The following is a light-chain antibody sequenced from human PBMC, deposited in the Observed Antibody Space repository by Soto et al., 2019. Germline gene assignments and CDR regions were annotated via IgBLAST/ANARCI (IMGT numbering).Light chain of an antibody. Sequence: EIVLTQSPGTLSLSPGERATLSCRASESFSSTYLAWYQQKPGQAPRLLIYNASSRATGIPDRFSGSGSGTNFTLNSSRLEPEDYAVYYCQQYGSSLLTFGGGTKVEI. CDR3: QQYGSSLLT. CDR2: NAS. J-gene: IGKJ4*01. V-gene: IGKV3-20*01. CDR1: ESFSSTY.